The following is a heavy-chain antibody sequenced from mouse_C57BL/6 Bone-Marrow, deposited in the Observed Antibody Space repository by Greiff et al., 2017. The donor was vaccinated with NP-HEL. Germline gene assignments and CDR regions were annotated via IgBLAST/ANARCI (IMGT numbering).Heavy chain of an antibody. CDR3: ARVRITTVANPMDY. CDR1: GYAFSSSW. V-gene: IGHV1-82*01. D-gene: IGHD1-1*01. J-gene: IGHJ4*01. Sequence: QVQLQQSGPELVKPGASVKISCKASGYAFSSSWMNWVKQRPGKGLEWIGRIYPGDGDTNYNGKFKGKATLTADKSSSTAYMQLSSLTSEDSAVYFCARVRITTVANPMDYWGQGTSGTVSS. CDR2: IYPGDGDT.